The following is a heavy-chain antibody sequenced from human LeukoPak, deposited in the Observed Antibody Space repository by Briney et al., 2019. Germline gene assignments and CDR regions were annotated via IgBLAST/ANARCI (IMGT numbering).Heavy chain of an antibody. CDR1: GYTFTSYG. CDR2: ISAYNGNT. D-gene: IGHD2-21*02. J-gene: IGHJ6*03. Sequence: GASVKVSCKASGYTFTSYGISWVRQAPGQGLEWMGWISAYNGNTNYAQKLQGRVTMTTDTSTSTAYMELRSLRPDDTAVYYCAREASEHIVVVTAIRGYYYYYMDVWGKGTTVTVSS. CDR3: AREASEHIVVVTAIRGYYYYYMDV. V-gene: IGHV1-18*01.